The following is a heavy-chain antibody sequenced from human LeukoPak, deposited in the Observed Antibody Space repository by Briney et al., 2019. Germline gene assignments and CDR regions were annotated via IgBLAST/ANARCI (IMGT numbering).Heavy chain of an antibody. CDR1: GGSFSGYY. CDR2: INHSGST. D-gene: IGHD2-2*01. Sequence: PSETLSLTCAVYGGSFSGYYWSWIRQPPGKGLEWIGEINHSGSTNYNPSLKSRVTISVDTSKNQFSLKLSSVTAADTAVYYCAGSQGYCSSTSCYAASYYFDHWGQGTLVTVSS. J-gene: IGHJ4*02. V-gene: IGHV4-34*01. CDR3: AGSQGYCSSTSCYAASYYFDH.